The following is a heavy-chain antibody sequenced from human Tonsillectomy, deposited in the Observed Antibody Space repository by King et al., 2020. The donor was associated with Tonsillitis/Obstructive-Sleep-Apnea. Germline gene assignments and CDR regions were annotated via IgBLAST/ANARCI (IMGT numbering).Heavy chain of an antibody. CDR3: ARGWGPREWAAYYY. J-gene: IGHJ4*02. Sequence: VQLQQWGAGLLKPSETLSLTCAVYGGSFSGYYWSWIHQPPGKGLAWIGEINHSGSTNYNPSLKSRVTISVDTSKNQFSLKLSSVTAADTAVYYCARGWGPREWAAYYYWGQGTLVTVSS. CDR2: INHSGST. D-gene: IGHD3-3*01. CDR1: GGSFSGYY. V-gene: IGHV4-34*01.